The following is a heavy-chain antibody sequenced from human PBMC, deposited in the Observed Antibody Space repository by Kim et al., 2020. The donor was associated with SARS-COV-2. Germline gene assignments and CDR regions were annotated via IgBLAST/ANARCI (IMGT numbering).Heavy chain of an antibody. CDR3: ARVDKLAAAGL. CDR2: ISSSSSTI. D-gene: IGHD6-13*01. CDR1: GFTFSSYS. V-gene: IGHV3-48*04. J-gene: IGHJ4*02. Sequence: GGSLRLSCAASGFTFSSYSMNWVRQAPGKGLEWVSYISSSSSTIYYADSVKGRFTISRDNAKNSLYLQMNSLRAEDTAVYYCARVDKLAAAGLWGQGTLVTVSS.